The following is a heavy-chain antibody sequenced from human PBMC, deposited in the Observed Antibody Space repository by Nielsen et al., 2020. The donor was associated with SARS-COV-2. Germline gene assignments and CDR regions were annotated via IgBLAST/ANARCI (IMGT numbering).Heavy chain of an antibody. CDR3: AKLGSGYIDY. J-gene: IGHJ4*02. D-gene: IGHD2-2*02. V-gene: IGHV3-23*01. CDR2: ISGSGGST. Sequence: WIRQPPGKGLEWVSVISGSGGSTYYADSVKGRFTVSRDNSKNTLYLQMNSLRAEDTAVYYCAKLGSGYIDYWGQGTLVTVSS.